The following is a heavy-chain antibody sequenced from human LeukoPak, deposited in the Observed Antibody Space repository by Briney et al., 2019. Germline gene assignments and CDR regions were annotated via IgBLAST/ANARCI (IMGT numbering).Heavy chain of an antibody. CDR3: ARDGSYLSGFLDY. V-gene: IGHV3-53*01. J-gene: IGHJ4*02. D-gene: IGHD1-26*01. Sequence: PGGSLRLSCAASGFTVSSNYVSWVRQAPGKGLEWVSVIYSGGSTYYADSVKGRFTISRDNSKNTLYLQMNSLRAEDTAVYYCARDGSYLSGFLDYWGQGTLVTVSS. CDR2: IYSGGST. CDR1: GFTVSSNY.